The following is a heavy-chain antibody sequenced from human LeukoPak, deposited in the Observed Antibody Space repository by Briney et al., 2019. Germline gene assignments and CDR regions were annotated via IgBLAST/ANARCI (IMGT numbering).Heavy chain of an antibody. D-gene: IGHD3-10*01. Sequence: GGSLRLSCAASGFTFSSYWMSWVRQAPGKGLEWVGRIKNKADGGTTDYAAPVKGRFTISRDDSKNTLYLQMNSLKTEDTALYYCTAYYYGSGSNYNDYWGQGTLVTVSS. CDR3: TAYYYGSGSNYNDY. V-gene: IGHV3-15*01. CDR2: IKNKADGGTT. J-gene: IGHJ4*02. CDR1: GFTFSSYW.